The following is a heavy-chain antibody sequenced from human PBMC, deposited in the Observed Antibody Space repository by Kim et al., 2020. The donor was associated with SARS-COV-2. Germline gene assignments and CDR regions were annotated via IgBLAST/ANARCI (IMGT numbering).Heavy chain of an antibody. V-gene: IGHV5-10-1*01. D-gene: IGHD2-2*01. CDR3: ARFPVYGSRIRGRYFDY. CDR2: IDPSDSYT. CDR1: GYSFTSYW. Sequence: GESLKISCKGSGYSFTSYWISWVRQMPGKGLEWMGRIDPSDSYTNYSPSFQGHVSISADKSISTAYLQWSSLKASDTAMYYCARFPVYGSRIRGRYFDYWGQGTLVTVSS. J-gene: IGHJ4*02.